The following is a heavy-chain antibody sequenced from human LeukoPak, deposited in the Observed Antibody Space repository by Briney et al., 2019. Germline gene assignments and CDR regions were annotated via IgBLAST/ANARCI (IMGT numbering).Heavy chain of an antibody. V-gene: IGHV3-21*01. Sequence: GGSLRLSCAASGFTSSSYSMNWVRQAPGKGLEWVSSISSSSSYIYYADPVKGRFTISRDNAKNSLYLQMNSLRAEDTAVYYCARYGDYGDAFDIWGQGTMVTVSS. CDR1: GFTSSSYS. CDR3: ARYGDYGDAFDI. CDR2: ISSSSSYI. D-gene: IGHD4-17*01. J-gene: IGHJ3*02.